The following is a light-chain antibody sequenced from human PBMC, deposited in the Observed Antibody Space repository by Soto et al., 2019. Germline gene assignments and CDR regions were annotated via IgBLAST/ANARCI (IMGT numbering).Light chain of an antibody. CDR1: SSDVGGYNY. Sequence: QSVLIQPPSASGSPGQSVTISCTGTSSDVGGYNYVSWYQQHPGKAPKLMIYEVSKRPSGVPDRFSGSKSGNTASLTVSGLQAEDEADYYCSSYAGSNNFVVFGTGTKVTVL. CDR3: SSYAGSNNFVV. V-gene: IGLV2-8*01. J-gene: IGLJ1*01. CDR2: EVS.